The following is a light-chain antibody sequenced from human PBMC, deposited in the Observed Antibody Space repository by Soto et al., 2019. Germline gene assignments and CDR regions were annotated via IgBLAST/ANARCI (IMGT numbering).Light chain of an antibody. CDR3: SSYTSSSPCV. V-gene: IGLV2-14*01. Sequence: QSALTQPASVSGSPGQSITISCTETSSDVGGYKYVSWYQQHPGKAPKLMIYEVSNRPSGVSNRFSGSKSGNTASLTISGLQAEDEADYYCSSYTSSSPCVFGTGTKLTVL. J-gene: IGLJ1*01. CDR1: SSDVGGYKY. CDR2: EVS.